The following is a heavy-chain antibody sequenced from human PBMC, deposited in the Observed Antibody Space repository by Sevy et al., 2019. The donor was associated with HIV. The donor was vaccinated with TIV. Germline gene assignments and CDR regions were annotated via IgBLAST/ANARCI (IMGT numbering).Heavy chain of an antibody. CDR1: GFSLTTSD. V-gene: IGHV3-33*01. Sequence: GGSLRLSCAASGFSLTTSDMHWVRQAPGKGLEWVADVRNDGSNKYYADSVRDRFTISRDSPKNTLYSQMNSLRDEDTAIYYCARGRKTTEEWLEELDYYYGLDVWGQGTTVTVSS. CDR3: ARGRKTTEEWLEELDYYYGLDV. CDR2: VRNDGSNK. D-gene: IGHD2-8*01. J-gene: IGHJ6*02.